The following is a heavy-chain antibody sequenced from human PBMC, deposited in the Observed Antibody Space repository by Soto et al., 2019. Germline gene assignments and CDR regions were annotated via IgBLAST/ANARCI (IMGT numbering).Heavy chain of an antibody. CDR3: AHRPSYYSGGSCYSGFDY. V-gene: IGHV2-5*02. CDR1: GFSLSTSGVG. Sequence: QITLKESGPPLVKPTQTLTLTCTFSGFSLSTSGVGVGWIRQPPGKALEWLALIYWDDDKRYSPSLKSRLTITTDTYQNQVVLTMTNMDPVDTATYYCAHRPSYYSGGSCYSGFDYWGQGTLVTVSS. D-gene: IGHD2-15*01. CDR2: IYWDDDK. J-gene: IGHJ4*02.